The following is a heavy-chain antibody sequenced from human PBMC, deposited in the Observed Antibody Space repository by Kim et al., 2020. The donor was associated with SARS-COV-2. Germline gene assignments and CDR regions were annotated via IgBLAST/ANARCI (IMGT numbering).Heavy chain of an antibody. CDR2: ISGSGGST. V-gene: IGHV3-23*01. CDR1: GFTFSSYA. J-gene: IGHJ4*02. D-gene: IGHD3-9*01. Sequence: GGSLRLSCAASGFTFSSYAMSWVRQAPGKGLEWVSGISGSGGSTYYAGSVKGRFTISRDNSENTLYLQMNSLRAEDTAVYYCAKHLYDILTTFDYWGQGTLVTVSS. CDR3: AKHLYDILTTFDY.